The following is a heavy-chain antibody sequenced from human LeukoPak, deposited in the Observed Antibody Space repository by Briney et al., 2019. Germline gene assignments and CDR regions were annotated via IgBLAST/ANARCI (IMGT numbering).Heavy chain of an antibody. CDR2: ISGGGGST. D-gene: IGHD3-22*01. J-gene: IGHJ4*02. CDR3: AKDWSYDRQNSFDY. Sequence: GTSLRLSCAASGFTFSSYAMSWVRQAPGKGLEWVSAISGGGGSTYYADSVKGRFTISRDNSKNTLYLQMNSLRAEDTAVYYCAKDWSYDRQNSFDYWGQGTLVTVSS. V-gene: IGHV3-23*01. CDR1: GFTFSSYA.